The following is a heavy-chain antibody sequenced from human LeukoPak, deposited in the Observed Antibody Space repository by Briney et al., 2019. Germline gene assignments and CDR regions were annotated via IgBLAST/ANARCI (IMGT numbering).Heavy chain of an antibody. CDR3: ARGVRPTYYDFWSGYPAAWFDP. V-gene: IGHV4-39*07. Sequence: PSETLSLTCTVSGGSISSSSYYWGWIRQPPGKGLEWIGSIYYSGSTYYNPSLKSRVTISVDTSKNQFSLKLSSVTAADTAVYYCARGVRPTYYDFWSGYPAAWFDPWGQGTLVTVSS. CDR2: IYYSGST. D-gene: IGHD3-3*01. J-gene: IGHJ5*02. CDR1: GGSISSSSYY.